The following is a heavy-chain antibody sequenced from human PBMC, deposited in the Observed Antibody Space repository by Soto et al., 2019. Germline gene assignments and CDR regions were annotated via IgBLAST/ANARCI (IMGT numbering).Heavy chain of an antibody. J-gene: IGHJ6*03. CDR1: GFTFSSYS. Sequence: EVQLVESGGGLVKPGGSLRLSCAASGFTFSSYSMNWVRQAPGKGLEWVSSISSSSSYIYYADSLKGRFTISRDNAKNSLYLQMNSLRAEDTAVYYCARLYGSGIYKDFYMDVWGKGTTVTVSS. CDR2: ISSSSSYI. V-gene: IGHV3-21*01. CDR3: ARLYGSGIYKDFYMDV. D-gene: IGHD3-10*01.